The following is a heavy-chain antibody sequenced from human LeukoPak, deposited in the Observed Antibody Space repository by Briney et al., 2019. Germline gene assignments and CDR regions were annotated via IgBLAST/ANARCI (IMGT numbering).Heavy chain of an antibody. V-gene: IGHV3-66*01. Sequence: PGGSLRLSCAVSGFTPSSNLMSCGRQAPGKGLEWVSVIYIGGSTYYADSVKGRFTISRDNSKNTLYLQMNSLRAEDTAVYYCARDSISYGDYVAFDDWGQGTLVIVSS. J-gene: IGHJ4*02. CDR2: IYIGGST. CDR1: GFTPSSNL. CDR3: ARDSISYGDYVAFDD. D-gene: IGHD4-17*01.